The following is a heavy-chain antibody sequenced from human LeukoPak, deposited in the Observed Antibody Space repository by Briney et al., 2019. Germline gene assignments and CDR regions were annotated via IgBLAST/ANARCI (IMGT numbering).Heavy chain of an antibody. J-gene: IGHJ5*02. Sequence: SETLSLTCTVSAYSINSDYSWGWIRQPPGKGLDWIGNIFHTGATYYNPSLKSRVTISVDTSKSQFSLRLSSVTATDTAVYFCARVRQKGTIWFDPWGQGTLVTVSS. CDR3: ARVRQKGTIWFDP. CDR2: IFHTGAT. CDR1: AYSINSDYS. D-gene: IGHD4/OR15-4a*01. V-gene: IGHV4-38-2*02.